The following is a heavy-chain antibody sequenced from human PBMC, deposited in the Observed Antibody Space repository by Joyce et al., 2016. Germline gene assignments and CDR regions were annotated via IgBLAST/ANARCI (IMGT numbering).Heavy chain of an antibody. CDR2: IRSKAYGVTT. D-gene: IGHD2-15*01. CDR1: GFIFGDYA. Sequence: EVQLVESGGGLVKPGRSLRLSCTSSGFIFGDYAMNWLRQAPGKGLEWVGFIRSKAYGVTTDYAASVKGRFTISRDDSKSIAYLQMNSLKTEDTAVYYCTRIGDCSGGSCYEGWFDPWGQGTLVTVSS. CDR3: TRIGDCSGGSCYEGWFDP. J-gene: IGHJ5*02. V-gene: IGHV3-49*05.